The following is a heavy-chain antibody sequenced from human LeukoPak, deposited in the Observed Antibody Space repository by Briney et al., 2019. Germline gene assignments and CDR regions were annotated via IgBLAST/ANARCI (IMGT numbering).Heavy chain of an antibody. Sequence: GGSLRLSCAASGFTFSSYGMHWVRQAPGKGLEWVAVISYDGSNKYYADSVKGRFTISRDNSKNTLYLQMNSLRAEDTAVYYCARVMQWLADAFDIWGQGTMVTVSS. J-gene: IGHJ3*02. CDR2: ISYDGSNK. CDR1: GFTFSSYG. CDR3: ARVMQWLADAFDI. D-gene: IGHD6-19*01. V-gene: IGHV3-30*03.